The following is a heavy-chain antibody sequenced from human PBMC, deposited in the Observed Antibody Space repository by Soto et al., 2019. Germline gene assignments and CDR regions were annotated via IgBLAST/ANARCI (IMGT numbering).Heavy chain of an antibody. CDR2: ICRHTSVT. V-gene: IGHV3-48*01. J-gene: IGHJ5*02. Sequence: EVQLVESGGMLVQPGGSLRLSCAASGLTLSTSSMNWVRQAPGKGLEWISYICRHTSVTAYADSVKGRFTISRDSSKNSLYLQMDSLRVEDTAVYSFGKVADSGYYTVDRWGQGTLVTVSS. D-gene: IGHD3-22*01. CDR3: GKVADSGYYTVDR. CDR1: GLTLSTSS.